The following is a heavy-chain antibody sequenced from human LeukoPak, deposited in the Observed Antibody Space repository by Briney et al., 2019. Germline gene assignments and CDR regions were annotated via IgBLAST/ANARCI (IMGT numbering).Heavy chain of an antibody. J-gene: IGHJ3*02. Sequence: SETLSLTCAVYGRSFSGYYWRWIRQPPGKGLEWIREINHSGSTNYHPSLKSRVTISVDTSKNQFSLKRSSVTAAEPAVYYCARAFYDGKPGRGAFDMWGQGTMVTVSS. D-gene: IGHD3-16*01. CDR2: INHSGST. CDR1: GRSFSGYY. V-gene: IGHV4-34*01. CDR3: ARAFYDGKPGRGAFDM.